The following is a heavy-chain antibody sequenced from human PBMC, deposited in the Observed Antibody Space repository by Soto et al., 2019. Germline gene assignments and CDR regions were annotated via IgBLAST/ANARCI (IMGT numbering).Heavy chain of an antibody. CDR2: IYYSGST. CDR1: GGSISSYY. J-gene: IGHJ5*02. Sequence: QVQLQESGPGLVKPSETLSLTCTVSGGSISSYYWSWIRQPPGKGLEWIGYIYYSGSTNYNPSLKSRVTISVETSKNQFSLKLSSVTAADTAVYYCARLIAAAADRGNWFDPWGQGTLVTVSS. CDR3: ARLIAAAADRGNWFDP. D-gene: IGHD6-13*01. V-gene: IGHV4-59*01.